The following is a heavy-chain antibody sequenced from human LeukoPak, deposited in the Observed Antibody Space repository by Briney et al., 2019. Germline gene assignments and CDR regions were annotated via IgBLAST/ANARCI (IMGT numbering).Heavy chain of an antibody. J-gene: IGHJ6*03. CDR1: VGSLSSYY. Sequence: SETLSLTCTVSVGSLSSYYWSWMRQPPGKGLEWIGYIYYSGSTNYNPSLKSRVTISVDTSKNQFSLKLSSVAAADTAVYYCARVHSGYSSSWSGYYYYYMDVWGKGTTVTVSS. CDR3: ARVHSGYSSSWSGYYYYYMDV. CDR2: IYYSGST. D-gene: IGHD6-13*01. V-gene: IGHV4-59*01.